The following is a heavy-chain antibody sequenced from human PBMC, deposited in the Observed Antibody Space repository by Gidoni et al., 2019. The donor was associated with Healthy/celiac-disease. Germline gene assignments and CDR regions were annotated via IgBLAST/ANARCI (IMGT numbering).Heavy chain of an antibody. CDR2: IKQDGSEK. Sequence: EVQLVESGGGLVQPGWSLRLSCAASGFPFISYWMSWVRQAPGKGLEWVANIKQDGSEKYYVDSVKGRFTISRDNAKNSLYLQMNSLRAEDTAVYYCARDAYNWNYVDGMDVWGQGTTVTVSS. CDR3: ARDAYNWNYVDGMDV. J-gene: IGHJ6*02. V-gene: IGHV3-7*04. CDR1: GFPFISYW. D-gene: IGHD1-7*01.